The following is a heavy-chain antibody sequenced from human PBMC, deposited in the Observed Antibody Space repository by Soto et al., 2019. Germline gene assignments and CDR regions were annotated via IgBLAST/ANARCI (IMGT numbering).Heavy chain of an antibody. J-gene: IGHJ4*02. CDR1: GGSISSGDYY. CDR2: IYYSGST. D-gene: IGHD3-22*01. V-gene: IGHV4-30-4*01. CDR3: AREDSSGYGRFDY. Sequence: SETLSLTCTVSGGSISSGDYYWSWIRQPPGKGLEWIGYIYYSGSTYYNPSLKSRVTISVDTSKNQFSLKLSSVTAADTAVYYCAREDSSGYGRFDYWGQGTLVTVSS.